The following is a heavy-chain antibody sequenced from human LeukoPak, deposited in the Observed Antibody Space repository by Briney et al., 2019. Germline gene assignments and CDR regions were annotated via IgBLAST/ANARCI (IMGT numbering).Heavy chain of an antibody. CDR1: GFTFSDYY. CDR2: ISFSVSSK. D-gene: IGHD3-10*01. V-gene: IGHV3-11*04. Sequence: GGSLRLSCAASGFTFSDYYMSWIRQAPGKGLEWVSYISFSVSSKYYADSVKGRFTISRDNAKNSLYLQMNSLRAEDTAVYYCASGSYGSGFYYFYYMDVWGKGTTVTVSS. CDR3: ASGSYGSGFYYFYYMDV. J-gene: IGHJ6*03.